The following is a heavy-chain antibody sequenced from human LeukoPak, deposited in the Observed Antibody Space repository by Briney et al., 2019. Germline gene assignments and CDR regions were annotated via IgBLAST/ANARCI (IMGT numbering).Heavy chain of an antibody. CDR2: IYDGGST. Sequence: PSETLSLTCTVSGASIGSTTYYWDWFRQPPGKGLEWIGNIYDGGSTHYNPSLKSRLTMPVDTSKNHFSLRLNSVTAADRAIYYCATHRRPGSGGYENAFEIWGQGTMVTVSS. CDR3: ATHRRPGSGGYENAFEI. V-gene: IGHV4-39*01. CDR1: GASIGSTTYY. D-gene: IGHD5-12*01. J-gene: IGHJ3*02.